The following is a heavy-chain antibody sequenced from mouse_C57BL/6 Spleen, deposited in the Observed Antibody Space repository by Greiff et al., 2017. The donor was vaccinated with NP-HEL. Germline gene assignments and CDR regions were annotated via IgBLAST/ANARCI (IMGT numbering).Heavy chain of an antibody. D-gene: IGHD4-1*01. CDR3: AKGGANWDWYFDV. V-gene: IGHV5-17*01. J-gene: IGHJ1*03. CDR1: GFTFSDYG. Sequence: EVMLVESGGGLVKPGGSLKLSCAASGFTFSDYGMHWVRQAPEKGLEWVAYISSGSSTIYYADTVKGRFTISRDNAKNTLFLQMTSLRSEDTAMYYCAKGGANWDWYFDVWGTGTTVTVSS. CDR2: ISSGSSTI.